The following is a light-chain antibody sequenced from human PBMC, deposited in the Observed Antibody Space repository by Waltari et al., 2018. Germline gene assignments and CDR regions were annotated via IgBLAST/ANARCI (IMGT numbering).Light chain of an antibody. V-gene: IGKV6-21*01. Sequence: EVVLTQSPDFQSVTPEEKVTITCRASQSIGTSLHWYQQKPDQSPKLLIKYASQSFSGVPSRFSGSGSGTEFTLTIHNLEVEDAATYYCHQTRSLPHTFGQGTRLDSK. CDR1: QSIGTS. CDR2: YAS. J-gene: IGKJ5*01. CDR3: HQTRSLPHT.